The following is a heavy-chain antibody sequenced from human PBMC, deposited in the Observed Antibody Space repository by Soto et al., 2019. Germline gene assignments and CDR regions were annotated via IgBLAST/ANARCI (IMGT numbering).Heavy chain of an antibody. V-gene: IGHV3-30*18. CDR2: ITYDGGDK. Sequence: QVQVVESGGGVVQPGRSLRLSCAASGFTLSCCGMHWVRQAPGKGLEWGGVITYDGGDKHYADSVKGRFTISRVSSENTVYLQMNSLRVEDSAIYYCAKEQSSGYYRVVDYWGQGTLVTVSS. J-gene: IGHJ4*02. D-gene: IGHD6-19*01. CDR1: GFTLSCCG. CDR3: AKEQSSGYYRVVDY.